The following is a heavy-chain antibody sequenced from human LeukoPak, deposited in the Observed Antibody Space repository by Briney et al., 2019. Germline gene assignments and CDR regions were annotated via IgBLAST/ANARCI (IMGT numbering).Heavy chain of an antibody. CDR1: GFTFSSYE. D-gene: IGHD2-15*01. CDR2: ISSSSSTI. CDR3: ARSGGEARGREIGHCSGGSCAFDY. J-gene: IGHJ4*02. Sequence: GGSLRLSCAASGFTFSSYEMNWVRQAPGKGLEWVSYISSSSSTIYYVDSVKGRFTISRDNAKNSLYLQMNSLRAEDTAVYYCARSGGEARGREIGHCSGGSCAFDYWGQGTLVTVSS. V-gene: IGHV3-48*01.